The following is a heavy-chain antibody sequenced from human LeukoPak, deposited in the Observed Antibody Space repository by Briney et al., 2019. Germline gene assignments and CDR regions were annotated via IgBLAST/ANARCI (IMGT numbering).Heavy chain of an antibody. CDR3: ARALTGSSWYPYYYYYMDV. CDR2: MNPNSGNT. V-gene: IGHV1-8*01. Sequence: GASVKVSCKASGYTFTRYDINWVRQAPGQGLEWMGWMNPNSGNTGYAQKFQGRVTMTRNTSISTAYMELSSLRSEDTAVYYCARALTGSSWYPYYYYYMDVWGKGTTVTVSS. J-gene: IGHJ6*03. D-gene: IGHD6-13*01. CDR1: GYTFTRYD.